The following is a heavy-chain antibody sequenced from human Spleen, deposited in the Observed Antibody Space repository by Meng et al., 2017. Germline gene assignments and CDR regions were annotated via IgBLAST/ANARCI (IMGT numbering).Heavy chain of an antibody. CDR1: GASISRIGYY. CDR2: IYYTGNT. V-gene: IGHV4-31*03. J-gene: IGHJ4*02. CDR3: ARVLRSTRHFDY. Sequence: QVELQESGPVRGRLSQTRSLPCTVSGASISRIGYYWSWIRQHPGKGLEWVGYIYYTGNTDYNPSLNSRLTISVDMSKNQFSLKLSSVTAADTAVYYCARVLRSTRHFDYWGQGALVTVSS.